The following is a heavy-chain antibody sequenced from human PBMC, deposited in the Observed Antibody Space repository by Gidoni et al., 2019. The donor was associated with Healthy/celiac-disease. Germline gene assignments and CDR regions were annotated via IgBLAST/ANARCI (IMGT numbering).Heavy chain of an antibody. V-gene: IGHV3-33*01. Sequence: QVQLVESGGGVVQPGRSLRLSCAASGFTFSSYGMHWVRQAPGKGLEWVAVIWYDGSNKYYADSVKGRFTISRDNSKNTLYLQMNSLRAEDTAVYYCARVPRIQLWLVDYWGQGTLVTVSS. D-gene: IGHD5-18*01. CDR2: IWYDGSNK. J-gene: IGHJ4*02. CDR1: GFTFSSYG. CDR3: ARVPRIQLWLVDY.